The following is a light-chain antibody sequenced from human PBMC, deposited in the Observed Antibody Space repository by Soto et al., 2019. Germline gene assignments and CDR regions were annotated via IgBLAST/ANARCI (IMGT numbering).Light chain of an antibody. CDR1: QSVSSSS. Sequence: EMVLTQSPDTLSLSPGERATLSCRSSQSVSSSSLAWYQQKPGQAPRLLIYGASSRATGIPERFSGSGSGTAFTLTISRLEPEDFTVYYCQQYGSSPTFGKGTKV. CDR2: GAS. CDR3: QQYGSSPT. J-gene: IGKJ1*01. V-gene: IGKV3-20*01.